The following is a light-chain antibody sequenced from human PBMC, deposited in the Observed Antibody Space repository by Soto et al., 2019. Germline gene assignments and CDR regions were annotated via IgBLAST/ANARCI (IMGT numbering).Light chain of an antibody. CDR2: GAY. V-gene: IGKV3-20*01. CDR3: HQYGGSPRYT. CDR1: QSISNHY. J-gene: IGKJ2*01. Sequence: EIVLTQSPGTLSLSPGERATLSCRASQSISNHYLAWFQQKPGQAPRLLIYGAYYRATGIPDRFSGSGSGTDFTLTITGLEPEDFAVYHCHQYGGSPRYTFGQGTKLEIK.